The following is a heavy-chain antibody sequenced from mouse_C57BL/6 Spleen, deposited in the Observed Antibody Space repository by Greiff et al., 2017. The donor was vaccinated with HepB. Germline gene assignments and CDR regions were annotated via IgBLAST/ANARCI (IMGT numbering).Heavy chain of an antibody. V-gene: IGHV1-63*01. CDR1: GYTFTNYW. D-gene: IGHD1-1*01. CDR2: IYPGGGYT. J-gene: IGHJ4*01. CDR3: ARWDYGSYYAMDY. Sequence: LMESGAELVRPGTSVKMSCKASGYTFTNYWIGWAKQRPGHGLEWIGDIYPGGGYTNYNEKFKGKATLTADKSSSTAYMQFSSLTSEDSAIYYCARWDYGSYYAMDYWGQGTSVTVSS.